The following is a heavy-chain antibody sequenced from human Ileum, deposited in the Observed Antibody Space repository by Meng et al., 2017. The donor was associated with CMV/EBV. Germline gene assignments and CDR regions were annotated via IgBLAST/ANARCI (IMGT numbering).Heavy chain of an antibody. CDR3: GRGGSTYFDY. V-gene: IGHV3-74*01. CDR2: IYSDGSST. CDR1: GFTFSSYW. Sequence: GESLKISCADSGFTFSSYWMHWVRQAPGKGLVWVSRIYSDGSSTNYADSVKGRFTMSRDNARNTLYLQMNSLRAEDTAVYYCGRGGSTYFDYWGQGTLVTVSS. J-gene: IGHJ4*02. D-gene: IGHD6-13*01.